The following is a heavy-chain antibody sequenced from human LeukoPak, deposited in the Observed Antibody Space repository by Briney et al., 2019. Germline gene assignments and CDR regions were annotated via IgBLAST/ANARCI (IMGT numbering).Heavy chain of an antibody. J-gene: IGHJ4*02. V-gene: IGHV4-39*01. Sequence: ASETLCLSCTVSGVISSSSYYWGWIRQPPGKGLEWIGSLFYTGSTYYNPSLKSRVTISVDTSKNQFSLKLTSVTAADTAVYYCARHYSGWYNFFDYWGQGTLVTVSS. CDR3: ARHYSGWYNFFDY. CDR2: LFYTGST. D-gene: IGHD6-19*01. CDR1: GVISSSSYY.